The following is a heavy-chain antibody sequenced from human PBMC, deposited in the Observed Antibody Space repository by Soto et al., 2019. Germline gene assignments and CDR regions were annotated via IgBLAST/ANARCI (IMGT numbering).Heavy chain of an antibody. CDR2: ITSTSTNI. J-gene: IGHJ6*02. Sequence: GGSLRLSCAASGFTFTTYSMNWVRQAPGKGLEWVSSITSTSTNIYYADSVKGRFTISRDNAKNSLYLQMNSLRAEDTAVYYCARVRYGVSMVRCVILVASDYSYTMDVWGRGTMVTVSS. CDR3: ARVRYGVSMVRCVILVASDYSYTMDV. CDR1: GFTFTTYS. D-gene: IGHD3-10*01. V-gene: IGHV3-21*01.